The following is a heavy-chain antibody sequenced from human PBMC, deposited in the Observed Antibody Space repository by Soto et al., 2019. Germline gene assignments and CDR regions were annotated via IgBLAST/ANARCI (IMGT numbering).Heavy chain of an antibody. Sequence: QVQLQESGPGLVKPSQTLSLTCSVSGDSISSSDSYWSLIRQAPGKGLEWIGSINSSGRTYYKPSLNSRVSISIDTSTNQLSPTLLSWTVAHTAVYFCTRFRTLGNEHGVEFWGQGTTVTVSS. D-gene: IGHD1-1*01. CDR3: TRFRTLGNEHGVEF. V-gene: IGHV4-30-4*01. CDR1: GDSISSSDSY. CDR2: INSSGRT. J-gene: IGHJ6*02.